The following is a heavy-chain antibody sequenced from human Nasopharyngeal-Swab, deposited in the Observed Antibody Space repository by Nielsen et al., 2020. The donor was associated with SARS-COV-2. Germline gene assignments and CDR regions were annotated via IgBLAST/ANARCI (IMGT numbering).Heavy chain of an antibody. CDR2: IDTDGTIT. CDR3: ARDVGGRDNY. J-gene: IGHJ4*02. V-gene: IGHV3-74*01. D-gene: IGHD2-15*01. Sequence: VRQAPGKRLLWVSRIDTDGTITDYADSVKGRFTISRDNAKNTLYLQMNSLRAEDTAVYYCARDVGGRDNYWGQGALVTVSS.